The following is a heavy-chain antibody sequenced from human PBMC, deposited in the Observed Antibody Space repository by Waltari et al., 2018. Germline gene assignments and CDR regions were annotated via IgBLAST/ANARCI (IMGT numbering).Heavy chain of an antibody. Sequence: QLQLQESGPGLVKPSETLSLTCTVSGGSISSSSYYWGWIRQPPGKGLEWIGSIYYSGSTYYNPSLKSRVTISVDTSKNQFSLKLSSVTAADTAVYYCATYYDFWSGYRDYWGQGTLVTVSS. CDR2: IYYSGST. CDR3: ATYYDFWSGYRDY. V-gene: IGHV4-39*07. D-gene: IGHD3-3*01. CDR1: GGSISSSSYY. J-gene: IGHJ4*02.